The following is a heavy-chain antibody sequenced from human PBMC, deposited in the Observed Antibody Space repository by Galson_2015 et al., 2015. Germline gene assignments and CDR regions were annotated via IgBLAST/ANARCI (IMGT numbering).Heavy chain of an antibody. Sequence: SLRLSCAASGFTFSSSWMTWVRQAPGKGLEWVANIKQDGTEKKYVDSVKGRFTVSRDNAKNSLYLQMNSLRAEDTAVYYCARLAACQAALDWGQGTQVTVSS. CDR2: IKQDGTEK. J-gene: IGHJ4*02. V-gene: IGHV3-7*03. CDR1: GFTFSSSW. CDR3: ARLAACQAALD. D-gene: IGHD6-6*01.